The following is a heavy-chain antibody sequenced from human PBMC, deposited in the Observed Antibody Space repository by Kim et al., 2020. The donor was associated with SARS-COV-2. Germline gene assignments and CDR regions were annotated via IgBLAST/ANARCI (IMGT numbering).Heavy chain of an antibody. V-gene: IGHV4-34*01. Sequence: TNHTPALKSRVTISVDTSKNQFSLKLSSVTAADTAVYYCARGRQKRPFDYWGQGTLVTVSS. CDR3: ARGRQKRPFDY. CDR2: T. J-gene: IGHJ4*02.